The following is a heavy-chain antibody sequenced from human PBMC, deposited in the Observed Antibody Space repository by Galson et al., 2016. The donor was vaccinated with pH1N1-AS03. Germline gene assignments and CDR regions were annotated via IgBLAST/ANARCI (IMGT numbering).Heavy chain of an antibody. V-gene: IGHV1-18*01. CDR2: ISTYDGKT. Sequence: SVKVSCKAFGYTFTTYGISWVRQAPGHGLEWMGWISTYDGKTNYAQKLQGRVSMTTDTSTNTAYLDLRSLTSGDTAVYYGARGGAVRGLLNYFHDYGLDVWGQGTAVTVS. CDR3: ARGGAVRGLLNYFHDYGLDV. D-gene: IGHD3-10*01. J-gene: IGHJ6*02. CDR1: GYTFTTYG.